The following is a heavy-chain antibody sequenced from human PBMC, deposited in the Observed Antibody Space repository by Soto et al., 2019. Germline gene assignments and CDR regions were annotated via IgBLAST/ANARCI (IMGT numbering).Heavy chain of an antibody. CDR2: ISYDGSNK. CDR3: AKDPRGQQLALGY. CDR1: GFTFSSYG. Sequence: QVQLVESGGGVVQPGRSLRLSCAASGFTFSSYGMHWVRQAPGKGLEWVAVISYDGSNKYYADSVKGRFTISRDNSKNTLYVQMNSLRAEDTAVYYCAKDPRGQQLALGYWGQGTLVTVSS. V-gene: IGHV3-30*18. J-gene: IGHJ4*02. D-gene: IGHD6-13*01.